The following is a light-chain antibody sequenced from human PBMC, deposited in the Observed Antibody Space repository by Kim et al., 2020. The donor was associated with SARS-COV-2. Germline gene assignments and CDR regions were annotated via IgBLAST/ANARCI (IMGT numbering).Light chain of an antibody. Sequence: QAGLTQPPSMSKGLRQTATLTCTGNNNNVGNQGAAWLQQHQGHPPKLLFYANNNRPSGISERLSASRSGNTASLTITGLQPEDEADYYCSAWDISLSAWVFGGGTQLTVL. CDR1: NNNVGNQG. V-gene: IGLV10-54*01. CDR3: SAWDISLSAWV. J-gene: IGLJ3*02. CDR2: ANN.